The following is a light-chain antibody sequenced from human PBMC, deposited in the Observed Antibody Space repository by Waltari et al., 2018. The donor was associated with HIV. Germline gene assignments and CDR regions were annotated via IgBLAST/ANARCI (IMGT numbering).Light chain of an antibody. CDR1: PSNIGTNS. Sequence: QSVLTQPPSASGTPGQRVTISCSGSPSNIGTNSVNWYQQFPGSAPKLLLYSNSQRPLGVPDRFSGSKSGSSASLAISGPQADDEAHYYCASWDDTLGVVFGGGTTLTVL. CDR3: ASWDDTLGVV. CDR2: SNS. V-gene: IGLV1-44*01. J-gene: IGLJ2*01.